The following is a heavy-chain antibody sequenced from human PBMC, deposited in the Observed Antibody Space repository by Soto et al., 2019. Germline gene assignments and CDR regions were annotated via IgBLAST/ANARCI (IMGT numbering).Heavy chain of an antibody. V-gene: IGHV4-34*01. CDR2: INHSGST. CDR1: GGSLSGYY. Sequence: PSETLSLTCAVYGGSLSGYYWSWIRQPPGKGLEWIGEINHSGSTNYSPSLKSRVTILVDTSKNQFSLQLSSVAAADTAMHYCARGDFAWEPSTDYWGQGTLVTVSS. J-gene: IGHJ4*02. D-gene: IGHD3-3*01. CDR3: ARGDFAWEPSTDY.